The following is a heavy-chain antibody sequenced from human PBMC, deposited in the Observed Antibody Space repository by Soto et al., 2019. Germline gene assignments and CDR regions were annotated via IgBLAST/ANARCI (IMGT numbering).Heavy chain of an antibody. CDR3: AKLTAA. D-gene: IGHD6-13*01. Sequence: PGGPLRLSCAAPGFTFSAYVMSWVRQAPGKGLEWVSSITSIGGGTYYADSVKGRFTVSRDNSKNTVYLQMNSLRDEDTAVYYCAKLTAAWGQGTLVTVSS. CDR2: ITSIGGGT. V-gene: IGHV3-23*01. CDR1: GFTFSAYV. J-gene: IGHJ4*02.